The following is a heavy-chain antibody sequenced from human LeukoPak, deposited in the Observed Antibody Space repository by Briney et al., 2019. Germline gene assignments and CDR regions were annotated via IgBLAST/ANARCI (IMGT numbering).Heavy chain of an antibody. Sequence: GGSLRLSCAASGFTVSSNYMSWVRQAPGKGLEWVSIIYSGGSTYYSDSVKGRFTISRDNSKNTLYLQMNSLRAEDTAVYYCARANWGHPMYYFDYWGQGTLVTVSS. CDR2: IYSGGST. D-gene: IGHD7-27*01. V-gene: IGHV3-66*01. CDR3: ARANWGHPMYYFDY. J-gene: IGHJ4*02. CDR1: GFTVSSNY.